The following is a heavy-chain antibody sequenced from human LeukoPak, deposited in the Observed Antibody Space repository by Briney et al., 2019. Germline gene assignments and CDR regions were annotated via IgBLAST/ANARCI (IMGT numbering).Heavy chain of an antibody. D-gene: IGHD3-9*01. V-gene: IGHV3-74*01. CDR2: IDSDGTNR. J-gene: IGHJ4*02. CDR1: GFTFSRYW. Sequence: QPGGSLRLSCAASGFTFSRYWMHWVRQAPGKGLVWVSRIDSDGTNRDYADSVKGRFTISRDNAKNTVYLQMNSLRDEDTAVYYYEGRATGLPEYWGQGSLVTVSS. CDR3: EGRATGLPEY.